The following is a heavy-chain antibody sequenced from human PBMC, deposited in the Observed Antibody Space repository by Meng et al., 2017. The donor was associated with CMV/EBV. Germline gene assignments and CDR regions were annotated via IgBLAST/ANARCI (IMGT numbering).Heavy chain of an antibody. V-gene: IGHV4-34*01. CDR2: INHSEST. D-gene: IGHD3-3*01. CDR1: GGSFSGYY. CDR3: ARVFFGVVSGVDY. Sequence: GSLRLSCAVYGGSFSGYYWSWIRQPPGKGLEWIGEINHSESTNYNPSLKSRVTISVDTSKNQFSLKLSSVTAADTAVYYCARVFFGVVSGVDYWGQGTLVTVSS. J-gene: IGHJ4*02.